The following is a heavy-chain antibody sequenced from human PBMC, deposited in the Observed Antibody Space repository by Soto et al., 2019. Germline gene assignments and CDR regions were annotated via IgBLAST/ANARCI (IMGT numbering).Heavy chain of an antibody. J-gene: IGHJ4*02. D-gene: IGHD3-3*01. CDR1: GFTFNRHW. Sequence: PGGSLRLSCAASGFTFNRHWIHWVRQTPGKGLVWVSRINTDGSNTTYADSVKGRFAISRDNAKNTLYLQMDSLRAEDTAVYYCARSGYDFWSGYFHYYFDSWGQGTLVTVSS. CDR3: ARSGYDFWSGYFHYYFDS. CDR2: INTDGSNT. V-gene: IGHV3-74*01.